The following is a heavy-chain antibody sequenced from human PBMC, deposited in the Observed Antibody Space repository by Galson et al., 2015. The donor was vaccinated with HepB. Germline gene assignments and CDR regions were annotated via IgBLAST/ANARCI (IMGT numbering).Heavy chain of an antibody. V-gene: IGHV3-33*01. J-gene: IGHJ4*02. D-gene: IGHD4-17*01. Sequence: SLRLSCAASGFDFTSYGMHWVRQTAGKGLEWVANIWYDGTNINYIDSVKGRFTVSRDNSRKTLYLQMNNLGAEDTAVYYCARVPDYGDVFDYWGQGTLVTVSS. CDR3: ARVPDYGDVFDY. CDR2: IWYDGTNI. CDR1: GFDFTSYG.